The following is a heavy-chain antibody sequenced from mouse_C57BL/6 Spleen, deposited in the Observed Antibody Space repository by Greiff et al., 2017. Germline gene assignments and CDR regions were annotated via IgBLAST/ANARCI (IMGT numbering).Heavy chain of an antibody. V-gene: IGHV1-81*01. CDR1: GYTFTSYG. J-gene: IGHJ2*01. D-gene: IGHD1-1*01. Sequence: QVHVKQSGAELARPGASVKLSCKASGYTFTSYGISWVKQRTGQGLEWIGELYPRSGNTYYNEKFKGKATLTADKSSSTAYMELRSLTSEDSAVYFCARACHYGSSYFDYWGQGTTLTVSS. CDR3: ARACHYGSSYFDY. CDR2: LYPRSGNT.